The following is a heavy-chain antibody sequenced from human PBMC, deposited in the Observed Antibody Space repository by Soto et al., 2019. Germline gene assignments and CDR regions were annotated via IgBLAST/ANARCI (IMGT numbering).Heavy chain of an antibody. Sequence: PGGSLRLSCAASGFTFSSYAMHWVRQAPGKGLEWVAVISYDGSNKYYADSVKGRFTISRDNSKNTLYLQMNSLRAEDTAVYYCARDQGITIFVVVIMPGYYYYGMDVWGQGTTVTVSS. V-gene: IGHV3-30-3*01. CDR3: ARDQGITIFVVVIMPGYYYYGMDV. J-gene: IGHJ6*02. CDR2: ISYDGSNK. CDR1: GFTFSSYA. D-gene: IGHD3-3*01.